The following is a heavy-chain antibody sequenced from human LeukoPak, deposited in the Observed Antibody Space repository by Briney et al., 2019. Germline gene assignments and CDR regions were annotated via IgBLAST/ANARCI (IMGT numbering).Heavy chain of an antibody. CDR3: TTELGLSSGVRYFDH. V-gene: IGHV3-15*01. D-gene: IGHD3-10*01. Sequence: PGGSLRLSCAASGFTFSIAWMSWVRQAPGKGLEWVGHIKSKIDGETTGYAAPVKGRFTISRDDSKNMLYLQMNSLKTEDTAVYYCTTELGLSSGVRYFDHWGQGTSATVSS. CDR1: GFTFSIAW. CDR2: IKSKIDGETT. J-gene: IGHJ4*02.